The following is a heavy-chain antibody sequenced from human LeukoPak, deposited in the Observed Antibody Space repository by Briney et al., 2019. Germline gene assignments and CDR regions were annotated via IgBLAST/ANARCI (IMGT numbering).Heavy chain of an antibody. CDR2: IYSGGST. CDR3: AKVKITMVRGVTEQYYFDY. D-gene: IGHD3-10*01. Sequence: GGSLRLSCAASGFTVSSNYMSWVRQAPGKGLEWVSVIYSGGSTYYADSVKGRFTISRDNSKNTLYLQMNSLRAEDTAVYYCAKVKITMVRGVTEQYYFDYWGQGTLVTVSS. V-gene: IGHV3-53*01. J-gene: IGHJ4*02. CDR1: GFTVSSNY.